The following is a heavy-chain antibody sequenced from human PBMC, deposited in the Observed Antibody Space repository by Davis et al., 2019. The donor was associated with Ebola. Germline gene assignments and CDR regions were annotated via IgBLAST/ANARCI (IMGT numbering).Heavy chain of an antibody. D-gene: IGHD2-15*01. Sequence: ASVKVSCKASGYTFTSYDINWVRQATGQGLEWMGWINGYNGNTNYAQKFQGRVTMTTDTSTSTAYMELRTLGSDDTAVYYCAREPEPLGGSCYSLGCYFDFWGQGTLVTVSS. CDR2: INGYNGNT. J-gene: IGHJ4*02. CDR1: GYTFTSYD. CDR3: AREPEPLGGSCYSLGCYFDF. V-gene: IGHV1-18*01.